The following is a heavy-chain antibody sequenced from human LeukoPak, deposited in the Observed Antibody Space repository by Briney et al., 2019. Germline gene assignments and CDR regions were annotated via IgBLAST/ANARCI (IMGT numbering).Heavy chain of an antibody. J-gene: IGHJ3*01. CDR3: ARYRPGVLGGTRAFVF. CDR1: GFTFSSYW. D-gene: IGHD2-8*02. CDR2: IKQDGSEK. Sequence: GGSLRLSCAASGFTFSSYWMSWVRQAPGKGLEWVGNIKQDGSEKYYVDSVKGRFTISRDNANNSLFLHMNSLRAEDTAVYYCARYRPGVLGGTRAFVFWGQGTMVTVSS. V-gene: IGHV3-7*01.